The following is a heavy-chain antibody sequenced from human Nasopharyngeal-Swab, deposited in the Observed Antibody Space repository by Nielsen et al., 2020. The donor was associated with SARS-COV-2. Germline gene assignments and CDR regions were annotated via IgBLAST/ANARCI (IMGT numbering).Heavy chain of an antibody. CDR3: ARNDFWSGYYKVPMDV. Sequence: VRQMPGKGLEWVANIKQDGSEKYYVDSVKGRLTISRDNAKNSLYLQMNSLRAEDTAVYYCARNDFWSGYYKVPMDVWGKGTTVTVSS. CDR2: IKQDGSEK. V-gene: IGHV3-7*05. D-gene: IGHD3-3*01. J-gene: IGHJ6*03.